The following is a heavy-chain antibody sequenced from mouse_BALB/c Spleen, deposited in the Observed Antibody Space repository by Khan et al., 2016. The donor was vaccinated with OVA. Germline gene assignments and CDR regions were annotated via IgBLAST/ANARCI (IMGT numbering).Heavy chain of an antibody. Sequence: VQLQESGPGLVKPSQSLSLTCTVTGYSITTNYAWDWIRQFPGNKLEWMGYISYSGSTNYNPSLKSRISITRDTSKNQFFLQLNSVTTEDTATYYCARKNCYGCALAYWGQGTSVTVSS. CDR1: GYSITTNYA. D-gene: IGHD1-2*01. CDR2: ISYSGST. V-gene: IGHV3-2*02. CDR3: ARKNCYGCALAY. J-gene: IGHJ4*01.